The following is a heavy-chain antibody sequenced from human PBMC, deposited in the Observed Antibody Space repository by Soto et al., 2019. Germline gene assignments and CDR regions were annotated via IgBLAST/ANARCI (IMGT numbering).Heavy chain of an antibody. Sequence: EVQLVESGGGLVQPGGSLRLSCAASGFTFSSYWMHWVRQDPGKGLVWVSRTNTDGSSAAYADSVKGRFTISRDNAKNTLYLQMNTLRAEDTGVYYCARDSDSSGWSFYVYWGQGTLVTVSS. J-gene: IGHJ4*02. D-gene: IGHD6-19*01. CDR3: ARDSDSSGWSFYVY. CDR2: TNTDGSSA. V-gene: IGHV3-74*01. CDR1: GFTFSSYW.